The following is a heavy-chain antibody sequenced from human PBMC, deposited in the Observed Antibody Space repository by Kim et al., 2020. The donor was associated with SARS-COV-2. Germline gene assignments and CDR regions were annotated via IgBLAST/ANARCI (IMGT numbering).Heavy chain of an antibody. CDR2: INHSGST. CDR3: ARGLRSYFDY. J-gene: IGHJ4*02. V-gene: IGHV4-34*01. CDR1: GGSFSGYY. Sequence: SETLSLICAVYGGSFSGYYWSWIRQPPGKGLEWIGEINHSGSTNYNPSLKSRVTISVDTSKNQFSLKLSSVTAADTAVYYCARGLRSYFDYWGQGTLVTVSS.